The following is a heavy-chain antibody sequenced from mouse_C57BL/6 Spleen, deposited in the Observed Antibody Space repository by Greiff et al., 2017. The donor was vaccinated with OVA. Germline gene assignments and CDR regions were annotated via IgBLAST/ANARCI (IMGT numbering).Heavy chain of an antibody. CDR2: INPSNGGT. CDR3: ARGGIHYAMDY. CDR1: GYTFTSYW. V-gene: IGHV1-53*01. Sequence: QVHVKQPGTDLVKPGASVKLSRKASGYTFTSYWMHWVKQRPGQGLEWIGNINPSNGGTNYNEKFKSKATLTVDKSSSTAYMQLSSLTSEDSAVYYCARGGIHYAMDYWGQGTSVTVSS. J-gene: IGHJ4*01.